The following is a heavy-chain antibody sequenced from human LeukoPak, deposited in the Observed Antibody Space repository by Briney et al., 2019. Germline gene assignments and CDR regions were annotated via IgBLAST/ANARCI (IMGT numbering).Heavy chain of an antibody. CDR2: IYHSGST. V-gene: IGHV4-38-2*01. J-gene: IGHJ4*02. Sequence: PSETLSLTCAVSGYSISSGYYWGWIRQPPGKGLEWIGSIYHSGSTYYNPSLKSRVTISVDTSKNQFSLKLSSVTAADTAVYNCATVVGANLLFDYWGQGTLVTVSS. CDR1: GYSISSGYY. CDR3: ATVVGANLLFDY. D-gene: IGHD1-26*01.